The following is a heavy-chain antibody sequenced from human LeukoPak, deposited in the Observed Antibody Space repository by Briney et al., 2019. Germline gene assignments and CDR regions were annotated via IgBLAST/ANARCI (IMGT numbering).Heavy chain of an antibody. J-gene: IGHJ4*02. CDR1: GGSISNTNW. CDR2: VNLQGST. V-gene: IGHV4-4*02. CDR3: ARAVVGARFDY. D-gene: IGHD2-15*01. Sequence: SEALSLTCGVSGGSISNTNWWTWVRQPPGKGLEWIGEVNLQGSTNYNPSLKSRVAISVDTSKNQFSLKLSSVTAADTAVYYCARAVVGARFDYWGQGTLVTVSS.